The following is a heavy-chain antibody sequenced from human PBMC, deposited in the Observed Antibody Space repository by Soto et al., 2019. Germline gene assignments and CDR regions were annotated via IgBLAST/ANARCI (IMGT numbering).Heavy chain of an antibody. D-gene: IGHD5-18*01. CDR3: ARDPMATAYYYYYYGMDV. Sequence: ASVKVSCKASGYTFTGYYMHWVRQAPVQGLEWMGWINPNSGGTDYAQKLQGRVTMTTDTSTSTAYMELRSLRSDDTAVYYCARDPMATAYYYYYYGMDVWGQGTTVTVSS. V-gene: IGHV1-2*02. CDR2: INPNSGGT. J-gene: IGHJ6*02. CDR1: GYTFTGYY.